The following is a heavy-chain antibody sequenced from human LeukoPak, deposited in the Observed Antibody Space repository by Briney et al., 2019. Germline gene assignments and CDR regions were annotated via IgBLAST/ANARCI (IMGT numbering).Heavy chain of an antibody. D-gene: IGHD6-13*01. CDR2: ISGSGGST. CDR3: ASKSRYSSNWYYFDY. Sequence: GGSLRLSCAASGFTFSSYAMSWVRQAPGKGLEWVSAISGSGGSTYYADSVKGRFTISRDNSKNTLYLQMNSLRAEDTAVYYSASKSRYSSNWYYFDYWGQGTLVTVSS. J-gene: IGHJ4*02. CDR1: GFTFSSYA. V-gene: IGHV3-23*01.